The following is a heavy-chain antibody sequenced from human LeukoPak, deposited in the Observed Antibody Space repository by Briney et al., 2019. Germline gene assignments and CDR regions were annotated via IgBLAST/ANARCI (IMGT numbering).Heavy chain of an antibody. CDR1: GYSFTNSW. Sequence: GESLKISCKGSGYSFTNSWIGWVRQMPGKGLEWMGIIYPGDSDTRYSPSFQGQVTISADKSISTAYLQWSSLKASDTAMYYCARQQDITVAGPIDYWGQGTLVTVSS. D-gene: IGHD6-19*01. V-gene: IGHV5-51*01. CDR2: IYPGDSDT. J-gene: IGHJ4*02. CDR3: ARQQDITVAGPIDY.